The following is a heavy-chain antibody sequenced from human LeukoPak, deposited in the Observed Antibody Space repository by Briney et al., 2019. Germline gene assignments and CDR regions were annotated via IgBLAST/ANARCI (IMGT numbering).Heavy chain of an antibody. D-gene: IGHD3-9*01. CDR3: ARGVPRLLRYFAWLSNLGQFDY. Sequence: ASVKVSCKASGYTFTGYYMHWVRQAPGQGLEGMGIINPSGGSTSYAQKFQGRVTMHRDTSTSTVYMELSSLRSEDTAVYYCARGVPRLLRYFAWLSNLGQFDYWGQGTLVTVSS. J-gene: IGHJ4*02. CDR2: INPSGGST. V-gene: IGHV1-46*01. CDR1: GYTFTGYY.